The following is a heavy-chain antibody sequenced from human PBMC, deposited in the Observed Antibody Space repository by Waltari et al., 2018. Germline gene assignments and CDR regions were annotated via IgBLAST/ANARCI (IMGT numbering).Heavy chain of an antibody. J-gene: IGHJ4*02. CDR1: GYTFTRYA. D-gene: IGHD2-8*01. V-gene: IGHV1-18*01. CDR2: VSGYNGDT. CDR3: ARVSTNNGPGDLDY. Sequence: VPLVQSETEVKKPGASVMVSCKTSGYTFTRYAFSGGRQAPGQGREWMGWVSGYNGDTFYAQNFQDRLTMTTETSTTTTYMELRNLRSDDTAIYYCARVSTNNGPGDLDYWGQGTLVTVSA.